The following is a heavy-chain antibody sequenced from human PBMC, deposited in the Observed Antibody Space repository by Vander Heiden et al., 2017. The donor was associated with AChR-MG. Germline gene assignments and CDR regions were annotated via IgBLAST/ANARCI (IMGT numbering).Heavy chain of an antibody. J-gene: IGHJ6*02. CDR1: GYTFTSYD. CDR3: ARDSSRRYYYYYGMDV. Sequence: QLQLVQSGAEVKKPGASVKVSCKTSGYTFTSYDMRWVRQAPGQGLGWIGIINPSGGSTSYEKKFQGRVTMTRDTSTSTVYMELSSLRSEDTAVYYCARDSSRRYYYYYGMDVWGQGTTVTVSS. CDR2: INPSGGST. D-gene: IGHD6-13*01. V-gene: IGHV1-46*03.